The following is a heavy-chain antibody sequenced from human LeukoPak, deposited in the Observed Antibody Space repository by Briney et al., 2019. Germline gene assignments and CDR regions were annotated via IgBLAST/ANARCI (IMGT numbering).Heavy chain of an antibody. D-gene: IGHD6-25*01. V-gene: IGHV3-74*01. CDR2: IYPDGRST. J-gene: IGHJ5*02. CDR1: GFTFSSYW. Sequence: GGSLRLSCAASGFTFSSYWMHWVRQAPGKGLVWVSRIYPDGRSTTYADSVKGRFTISRDNAKNTLYLQMNSLRVEDTAIYYCAILSGYSSVNWFDPWGQGTLVTVSS. CDR3: AILSGYSSVNWFDP.